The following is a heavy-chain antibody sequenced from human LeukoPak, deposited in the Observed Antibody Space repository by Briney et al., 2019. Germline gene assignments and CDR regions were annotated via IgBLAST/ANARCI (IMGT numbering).Heavy chain of an antibody. CDR1: VYTFTSYY. J-gene: IGHJ3*02. V-gene: IGHV1-46*01. CDR3: ARGGDCSGGSCYYATDYYDSSEYDAFDI. D-gene: IGHD2-15*01. Sequence: ASVKVSCKASVYTFTSYYMHWVRQAPGQGLEGMGIINPSGGSTSYAQKFEGRATMTRDTSKSTVYMELSSMRSEDTAVYYCARGGDCSGGSCYYATDYYDSSEYDAFDIWGQGTMVTVSS. CDR2: INPSGGST.